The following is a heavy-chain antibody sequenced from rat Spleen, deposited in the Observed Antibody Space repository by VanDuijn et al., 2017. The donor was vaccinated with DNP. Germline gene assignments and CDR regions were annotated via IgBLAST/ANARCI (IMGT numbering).Heavy chain of an antibody. J-gene: IGHJ3*01. D-gene: IGHD1-11*01. V-gene: IGHV1-43*01. CDR3: ARGSRVWFAY. Sequence: QVQLQQSGAELAKPGSSVKTSCKASGYTFPSYYVGWIKQTTGQGLEYLGYINPGRGGTNYNEKFKGKATLTVDTSSSTAFMQLSSLTPDDSAVYYCARGSRVWFAYWGQGTLVTVSS. CDR2: INPGRGGT. CDR1: GYTFPSYY.